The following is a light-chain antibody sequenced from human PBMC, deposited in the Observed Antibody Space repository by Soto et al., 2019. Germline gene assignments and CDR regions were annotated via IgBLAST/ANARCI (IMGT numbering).Light chain of an antibody. CDR1: QGISNY. CDR2: AAS. CDR3: QQYNSAPLT. J-gene: IGKJ4*01. Sequence: DIQMTQSPSSLSASVGDRVTITCRASQGISNYLAWYQQKPGKVPKLLIYAASTLKSGVPSRFSGSGSGTYFTLTISSLQPEDVATYYWQQYNSAPLTFGGGTKVEIK. V-gene: IGKV1-27*01.